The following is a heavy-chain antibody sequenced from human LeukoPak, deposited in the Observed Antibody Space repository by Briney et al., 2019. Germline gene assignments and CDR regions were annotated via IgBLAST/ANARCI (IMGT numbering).Heavy chain of an antibody. V-gene: IGHV4-34*01. CDR2: INHSGST. CDR1: GGSFSVYY. Sequence: SETLSLTCAVYGGSFSVYYWSWIRQPPGKGLEWIGEINHSGSTNYNPSLKSRVTISVDTSKNQFSLKLSSVTAADTAVYYCARVRGRTIYYYGSGSEVFDYWGQGTLVTVPS. J-gene: IGHJ4*02. CDR3: ARVRGRTIYYYGSGSEVFDY. D-gene: IGHD3-10*01.